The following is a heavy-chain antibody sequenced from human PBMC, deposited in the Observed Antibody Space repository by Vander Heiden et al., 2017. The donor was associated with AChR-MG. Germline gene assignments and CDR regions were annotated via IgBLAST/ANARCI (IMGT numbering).Heavy chain of an antibody. CDR2: IYYSGST. D-gene: IGHD3-10*01. CDR1: GGSISSGCYY. CDR3: ANYGSGSYYNGEYYFDY. V-gene: IGHV4-31*03. J-gene: IGHJ4*02. Sequence: QVQLQESGPGLVKPSQTLSLTCTVSGGSISSGCYYWSWIRQHPGKGLEWIGYIYYSGSTYYNPSLKSRVTISVDTSKNQFSLKLSSVTAADTAVYYCANYGSGSYYNGEYYFDYWGQGTLVTVSS.